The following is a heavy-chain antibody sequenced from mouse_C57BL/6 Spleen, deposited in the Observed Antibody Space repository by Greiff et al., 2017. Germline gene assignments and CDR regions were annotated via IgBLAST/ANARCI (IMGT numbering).Heavy chain of an antibody. CDR2: IYPGNSDT. Sequence: VQLQESGTVLVRPGASVKMSCKTSGYTFTSYWMHWVKQRPGQGLEWIGAIYPGNSDTSYNQKFKGKAKLTAVTSASTAYMELSSLSDEDSSVYYCSDMDGNDEGYWGQGTTLTVSS. D-gene: IGHD2-2*01. CDR1: GYTFTSYW. V-gene: IGHV1-5*01. J-gene: IGHJ2*01. CDR3: SDMDGNDEGY.